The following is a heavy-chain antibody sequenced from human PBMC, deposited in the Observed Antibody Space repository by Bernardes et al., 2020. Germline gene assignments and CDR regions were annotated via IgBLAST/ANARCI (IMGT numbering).Heavy chain of an antibody. D-gene: IGHD3-3*01. Sequence: GGSLRLSCAASGFTFSSYSMNWVRQAPGKGLEWVSSISSSSSYIYYADSVKGRFTISRDNAKNSLYLQMNSLRAEDTAVYYCAFLRFLEWLDYYYYGMDVWGQGTTVTVSS. CDR2: ISSSSSYI. J-gene: IGHJ6*02. V-gene: IGHV3-21*01. CDR1: GFTFSSYS. CDR3: AFLRFLEWLDYYYYGMDV.